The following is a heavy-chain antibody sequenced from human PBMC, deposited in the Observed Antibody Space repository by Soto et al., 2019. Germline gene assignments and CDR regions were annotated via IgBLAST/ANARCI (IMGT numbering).Heavy chain of an antibody. CDR1: GYSISSGYY. Sequence: SETLSLTCAVSGYSISSGYYWGWIRQPPGKGLEWIGSIYHSGSTYYNPSLKSRVTISVDTSKNQFSLKLSSVTAADTAVYYCARELSRGSYYYFYGMDVWGQGTTVPVSS. J-gene: IGHJ6*02. CDR3: ARELSRGSYYYFYGMDV. V-gene: IGHV4-38-2*02. D-gene: IGHD1-26*01. CDR2: IYHSGST.